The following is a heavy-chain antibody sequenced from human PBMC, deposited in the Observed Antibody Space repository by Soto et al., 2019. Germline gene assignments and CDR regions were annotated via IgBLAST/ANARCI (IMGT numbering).Heavy chain of an antibody. J-gene: IGHJ4*02. Sequence: GGSLRLSCAASGFTFSSYAMHWVRQAPGKGLEYVSAISSNGGSTYYANSVKGRFTISRDNSKNTLYLQMGSLRAEDMAVYYCARTSFWGSYRAPLGYWGQGTLVTVSS. D-gene: IGHD3-16*02. CDR2: ISSNGGST. CDR1: GFTFSSYA. V-gene: IGHV3-64*01. CDR3: ARTSFWGSYRAPLGY.